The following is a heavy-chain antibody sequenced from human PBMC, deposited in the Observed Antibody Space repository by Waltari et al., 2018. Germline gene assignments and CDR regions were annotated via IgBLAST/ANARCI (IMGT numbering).Heavy chain of an antibody. D-gene: IGHD6-19*01. V-gene: IGHV4-34*01. CDR1: GGSFSGYY. CDR2: INHSGST. J-gene: IGHJ4*02. CDR3: ARQFSSGWYSEY. Sequence: QVQLQQWGAGLLKPSETLSLTCAVYGGSFSGYYWSWIRQSLGKGLEWIGEINHSGSTKYKPSLKGRVHISVDTSKNQFALKVSSVTAADTAVYYCARQFSSGWYSEYWGQGTLVTVSS.